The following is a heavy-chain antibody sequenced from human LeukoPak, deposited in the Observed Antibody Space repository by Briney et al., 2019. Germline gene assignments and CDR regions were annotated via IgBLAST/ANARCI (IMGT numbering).Heavy chain of an antibody. Sequence: PGGSLRLSCAASGFTFNNYAMSWVRQAPGKGLEWVSFTNTDTTCYADSVKGRFTISRDNSKNTLYLQMNSLRAEDTAVYFCARYNRGLDSWGQGTLVTVSS. CDR3: ARYNRGLDS. CDR2: TNTDTT. V-gene: IGHV3-23*01. J-gene: IGHJ4*02. D-gene: IGHD1-1*01. CDR1: GFTFNNYA.